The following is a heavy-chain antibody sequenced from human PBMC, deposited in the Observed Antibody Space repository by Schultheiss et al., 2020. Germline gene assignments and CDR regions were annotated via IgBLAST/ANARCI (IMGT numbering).Heavy chain of an antibody. D-gene: IGHD4-17*01. CDR1: GYSISSGYY. CDR3: ARDRATVTSNWFDP. Sequence: SETLSLTCAVSGYSISSGYYWGWIRQPPGKGLEWIGYIYYSGSTDYNSSLKSRVTISVDTSKNQFSLRLTSVIAADTAVYYCARDRATVTSNWFDPWGQGTLVTVSS. CDR2: IYYSGST. J-gene: IGHJ5*02. V-gene: IGHV4-38-2*02.